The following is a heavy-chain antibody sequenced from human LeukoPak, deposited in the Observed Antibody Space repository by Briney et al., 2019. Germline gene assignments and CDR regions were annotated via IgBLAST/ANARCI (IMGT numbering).Heavy chain of an antibody. D-gene: IGHD3-10*01. CDR1: GYTFTSYY. J-gene: IGHJ4*02. CDR2: INPSGGST. V-gene: IGHV1-46*01. CDR3: ARDAFGEENPSHYYFDY. Sequence: GASVKVSCKASGYTFTSYYMHWVRQAPGQGLEWMGIINPSGGSTSYARKFQGRVTMTRDTSTSTVYMELSSLRSEDTAVYYCARDAFGEENPSHYYFDYWGQGTLVTVSS.